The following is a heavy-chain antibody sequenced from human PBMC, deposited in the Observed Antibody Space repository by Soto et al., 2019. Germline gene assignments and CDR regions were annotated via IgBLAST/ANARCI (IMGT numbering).Heavy chain of an antibody. CDR1: GFTFSDYA. CDR2: VSHDGRNT. CDR3: AKGGRQWLVTSDFNY. Sequence: VQLVESGGGVVQPGRSLRLSCAASGFTFSDYAMHWVRQAPGKGLEWVAVVSHDGRNTHYADSVKGRFTISRDNSKNTVSLEMTSLRAEYTAVYYCAKGGRQWLVTSDFNYWGQGALVTVSS. D-gene: IGHD6-19*01. V-gene: IGHV3-30*18. J-gene: IGHJ4*02.